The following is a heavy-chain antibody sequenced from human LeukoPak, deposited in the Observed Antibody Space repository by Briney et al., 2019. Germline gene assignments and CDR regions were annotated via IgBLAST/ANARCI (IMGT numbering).Heavy chain of an antibody. V-gene: IGHV1-46*01. Sequence: ASVKVSCKASGYTFTSYYMHWVRQAPGQGLEWMGIINPSGGSTSYAQKFQGRVTMTRDMSTSTVYMELSSLRSEDTAVYYCARTSHEMATIHQVQEFDYWGQGTPVTVSS. J-gene: IGHJ4*02. CDR1: GYTFTSYY. CDR3: ARTSHEMATIHQVQEFDY. CDR2: INPSGGST. D-gene: IGHD5-24*01.